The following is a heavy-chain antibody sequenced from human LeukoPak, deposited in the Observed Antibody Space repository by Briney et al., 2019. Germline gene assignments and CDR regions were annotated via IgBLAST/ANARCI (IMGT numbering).Heavy chain of an antibody. CDR2: IYYSGNT. V-gene: IGHV4-31*03. J-gene: IGHJ4*02. CDR1: VEPISSGGYY. Sequence: SQTLSLTCTVSVEPISSGGYYCNWIRQHPGKGLEWIGYIYYSGNTYYNPSLMSRITISVDTSKNQFSLKLFSVTAEDTAVYYCSRSSSWFHFDYWGQGTLVTVSS. D-gene: IGHD6-13*01. CDR3: SRSSSWFHFDY.